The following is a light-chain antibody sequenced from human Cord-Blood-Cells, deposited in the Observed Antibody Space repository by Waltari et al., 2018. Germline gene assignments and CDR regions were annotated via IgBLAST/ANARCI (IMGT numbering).Light chain of an antibody. J-gene: IGLJ1*01. V-gene: IGLV2-14*01. Sequence: QSALTQPASVSGSPGQSITISCTGTSSDVGGYKDVSWYQQHPRQPTKLIIYAVSNRPAGVSSRFTVSKSGNTAPLTIAGLQAEDEADYYCSSYTSSSTLYVFGTGTKVTVL. CDR2: AVS. CDR3: SSYTSSSTLYV. CDR1: SSDVGGYKD.